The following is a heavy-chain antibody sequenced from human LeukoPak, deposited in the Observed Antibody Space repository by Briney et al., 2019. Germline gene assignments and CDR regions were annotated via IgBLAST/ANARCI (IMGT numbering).Heavy chain of an antibody. V-gene: IGHV3-7*01. Sequence: GGSLRLSCAASGFTFSSYWMSWVRQAPGKGLEWVANIKQDGSEKYYVDSVKGRFTISRDNAKNSLYLQMNSLRAEDTAVYYCARRPPSRGVLAAVDYWGRGTLVTVSS. CDR3: ARRPPSRGVLAAVDY. CDR1: GFTFSSYW. D-gene: IGHD2-8*01. J-gene: IGHJ4*02. CDR2: IKQDGSEK.